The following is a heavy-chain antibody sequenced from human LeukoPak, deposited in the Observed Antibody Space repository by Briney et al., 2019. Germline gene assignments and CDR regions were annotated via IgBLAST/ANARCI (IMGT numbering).Heavy chain of an antibody. CDR2: IYYRSKWYN. CDR1: GDSVSSKSAG. D-gene: IGHD5-12*01. CDR3: ARWVDIVATTPTYYYYYYMDV. Sequence: SQTLSLTCDISGDSVSSKSAGWNWIRQSPSRGPEWLGRIYYRSKWYNDYEGSVRSRISINPDTSKNQFTLQLSSVTPDDTAVYYCARWVDIVATTPTYYYYYYMDVWGKGTTVTVSS. V-gene: IGHV6-1*01. J-gene: IGHJ6*03.